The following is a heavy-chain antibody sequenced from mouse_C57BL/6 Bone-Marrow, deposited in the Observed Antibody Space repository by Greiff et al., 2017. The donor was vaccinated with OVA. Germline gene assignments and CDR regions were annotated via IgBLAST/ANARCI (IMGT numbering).Heavy chain of an antibody. CDR2: IDPSDSYT. CDR1: GYTFTSYW. Sequence: QVQLQQPGAELVMPGASVKLSCKASGYTFTSYWMHWVKQRPGQGLEWIGEIDPSDSYTNYNQKFKGKSTLTVDKSSSTAYMQLSSLTSEGSAVYYCARGGVYAMDYWGQGTSVTVSS. J-gene: IGHJ4*01. CDR3: ARGGVYAMDY. V-gene: IGHV1-69*01.